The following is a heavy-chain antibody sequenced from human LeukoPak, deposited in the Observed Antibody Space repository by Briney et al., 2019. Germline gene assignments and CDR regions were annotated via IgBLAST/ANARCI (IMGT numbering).Heavy chain of an antibody. V-gene: IGHV1-18*01. Sequence: ASVKVSCKASGYTFTSYGISWVRQAPGQGLEWMGWISAYNGNTNYAQKLQGRVTMTTDTSTSTAYMELRSLRSDDTAVYCCARGQHISMVTPLDYWGQGTLVTVSS. CDR1: GYTFTSYG. CDR3: ARGQHISMVTPLDY. J-gene: IGHJ4*02. D-gene: IGHD5-18*01. CDR2: ISAYNGNT.